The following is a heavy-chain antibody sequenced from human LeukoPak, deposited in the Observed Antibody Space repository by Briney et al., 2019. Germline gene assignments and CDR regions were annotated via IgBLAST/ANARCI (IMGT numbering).Heavy chain of an antibody. CDR3: AKITYCGGDCYSYFDY. CDR2: ISGSGGST. CDR1: GFTFSSYA. J-gene: IGHJ4*02. V-gene: IGHV3-23*01. Sequence: PGGSLRLPCAASGFTFSSYAMSWVRQAPGKGLEWVSAISGSGGSTYYADSVKGRFTISRDNSKNTLYLQMNSLRAEDTAVYYCAKITYCGGDCYSYFDYWGQGTLVTVSS. D-gene: IGHD2-21*02.